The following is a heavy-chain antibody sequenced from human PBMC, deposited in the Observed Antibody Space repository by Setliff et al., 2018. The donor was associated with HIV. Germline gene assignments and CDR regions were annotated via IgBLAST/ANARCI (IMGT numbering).Heavy chain of an antibody. V-gene: IGHV4-4*08. Sequence: SSETLSLTCSVSGISINGYYWSWIRQSPRTRLEWIGYVSSIGNTNYNPSLKSRVTISVDTSKNQFSLQLNSVTAADTAVYFCARTRAPYFFDFWGQGAQVTV. CDR1: GISINGYY. D-gene: IGHD1-26*01. CDR3: ARTRAPYFFDF. J-gene: IGHJ4*02. CDR2: VSSIGNT.